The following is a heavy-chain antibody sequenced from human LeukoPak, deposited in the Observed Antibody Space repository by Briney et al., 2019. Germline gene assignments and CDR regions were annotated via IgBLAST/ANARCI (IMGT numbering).Heavy chain of an antibody. CDR3: ARVVDTQFDY. J-gene: IGHJ4*02. CDR2: IKSDGSTT. Sequence: PGGSLRLSCAASGFTFSSCWMHWVRQAPGKGLVWVSRIKSDGSTTTYADSVKGRFTISRDNAKNTLYLQMNSLRAEDTAVYYFARVVDTQFDYWGQGTLVTVSS. V-gene: IGHV3-74*01. CDR1: GFTFSSCW. D-gene: IGHD5-18*01.